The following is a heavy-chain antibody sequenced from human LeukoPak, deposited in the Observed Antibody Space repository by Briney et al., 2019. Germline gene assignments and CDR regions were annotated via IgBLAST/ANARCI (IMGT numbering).Heavy chain of an antibody. CDR3: ARDGYNSPIDY. CDR1: GGSFSGYY. D-gene: IGHD5-24*01. V-gene: IGHV4-34*01. CDR2: INHSGST. Sequence: SETLSLTCAVYGGSFSGYYWSWIRQPPGKGLEWIGEINHSGSTNYNPSLKSRVTISVDTSKNQFSLKLSSVTAADTAVYYCARDGYNSPIDYWGQGTLVTVSS. J-gene: IGHJ4*02.